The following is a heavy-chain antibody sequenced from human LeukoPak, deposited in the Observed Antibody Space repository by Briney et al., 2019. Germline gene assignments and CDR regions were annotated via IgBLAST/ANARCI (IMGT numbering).Heavy chain of an antibody. CDR3: AKHTGSYYIRGYFDY. CDR1: GFIFSNFA. V-gene: IGHV3-23*01. CDR2: ISDSGGST. D-gene: IGHD1-26*01. J-gene: IGHJ4*02. Sequence: GGSLRLSCAASGFIFSNFAMSWVRQAPGKGLDWVSTISDSGGSTYYADSVKGRFTISRDNSKTTLYLQMNSLGAEDTAVYYCAKHTGSYYIRGYFDYWGQGTLVTVSS.